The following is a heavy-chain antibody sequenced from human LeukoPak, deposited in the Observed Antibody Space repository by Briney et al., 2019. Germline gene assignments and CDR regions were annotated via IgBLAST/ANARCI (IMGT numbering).Heavy chain of an antibody. J-gene: IGHJ3*02. CDR2: IIPIFGTA. Sequence: SVKVSCKASGGTFSSYAISWVRQAPGQALEWMGGIIPIFGTANYAQKFQGRVTITADESTSTAYMELSSLRSEDTAVYYCARSHYDILTGYYKDAFDIWGQGTMVTVSS. CDR3: ARSHYDILTGYYKDAFDI. V-gene: IGHV1-69*13. D-gene: IGHD3-9*01. CDR1: GGTFSSYA.